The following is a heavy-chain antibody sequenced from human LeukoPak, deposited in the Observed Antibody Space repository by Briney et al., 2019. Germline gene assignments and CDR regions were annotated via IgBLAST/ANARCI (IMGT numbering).Heavy chain of an antibody. CDR1: GFTFSSYG. J-gene: IGHJ4*02. D-gene: IGHD2-21*01. Sequence: PGGSLGLSCAASGFTFSSYGMHWVRQAPGKGLEWVAFIRYDGSNKYYADSVKGRFTISRDNSKNTLYLQMNSLRAEDTAVYYCAKDCGGDCYRTIDYWGQGTLVTVSS. V-gene: IGHV3-30*02. CDR3: AKDCGGDCYRTIDY. CDR2: IRYDGSNK.